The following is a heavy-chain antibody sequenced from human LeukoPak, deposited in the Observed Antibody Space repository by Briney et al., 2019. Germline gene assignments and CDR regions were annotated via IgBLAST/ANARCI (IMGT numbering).Heavy chain of an antibody. D-gene: IGHD4-17*01. CDR2: IYYSGST. Sequence: PSETLSLTCAVSGGSISSGGYSWSWIRQPPGKGLEWIGYIYYSGSTNYNPSLKSRVTISVDTSKNQFSLKLSSVTAADTAVYYCAKDLAPVYGDYGYFYGMDVWGQGTTVTVSS. J-gene: IGHJ6*02. V-gene: IGHV4-61*08. CDR3: AKDLAPVYGDYGYFYGMDV. CDR1: GGSISSGGYS.